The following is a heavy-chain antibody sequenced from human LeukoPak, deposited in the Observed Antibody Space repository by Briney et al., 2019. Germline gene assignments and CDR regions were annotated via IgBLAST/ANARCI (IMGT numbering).Heavy chain of an antibody. CDR3: ARWNNDWEFDY. D-gene: IGHD1/OR15-1a*01. J-gene: IGHJ4*02. Sequence: GGSLRLSCAPSGFSFSGHAMSWIRQAPGTGLQWVSAITGSGGGTYYADSVKGRFTISRDNAKNSLYLQMNSLRAEDTAVFYCARWNNDWEFDYWGQGTLVSVSS. CDR2: ITGSGGGT. V-gene: IGHV3-23*01. CDR1: GFSFSGHA.